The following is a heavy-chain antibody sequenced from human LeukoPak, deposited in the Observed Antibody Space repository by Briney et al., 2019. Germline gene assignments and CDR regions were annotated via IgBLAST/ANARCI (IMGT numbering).Heavy chain of an antibody. V-gene: IGHV4-34*01. J-gene: IGHJ4*02. CDR2: INHSGST. D-gene: IGHD6-19*01. CDR1: GGSFSGYY. CDR3: ARVYSSGWYYDDY. Sequence: SETLSLTFAVYGGSFSGYYWSWIRQPPGKGLEWIGEINHSGSTNYNPSLKSRVTISVDTSKNQFSLKLSCVTAADTAVYYCARVYSSGWYYDDYWGQGTLVTVSS.